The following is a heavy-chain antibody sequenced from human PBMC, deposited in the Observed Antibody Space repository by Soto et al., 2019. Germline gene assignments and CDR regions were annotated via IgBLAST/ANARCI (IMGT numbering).Heavy chain of an antibody. J-gene: IGHJ3*02. Sequence: QVQLEQSGAEVKKPGSSVKVSCKASGGTLSDHGVAWLRQAPGQGLEWMGGTIPVFNTAKYARKFQGRVTVTADKFPNIAHMERRSLRSEDTAFYFCARGVYGSGNYYTGPSAFDIWGQGTMVIVSS. CDR3: ARGVYGSGNYYTGPSAFDI. CDR1: GGTLSDHG. CDR2: TIPVFNTA. D-gene: IGHD3-10*01. V-gene: IGHV1-69*06.